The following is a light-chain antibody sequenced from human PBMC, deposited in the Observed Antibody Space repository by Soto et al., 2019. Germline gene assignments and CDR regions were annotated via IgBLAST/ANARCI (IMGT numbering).Light chain of an antibody. V-gene: IGLV1-40*01. CDR3: QSYDNTLSARYV. Sequence: QSLLTHPPSVSRAPGHRISISFTGSITNIWAGYGVHCYQQRPGTAPKLLVVVVTIRPSGVRDRFSASTSGTSASLAITGLQAEDEGDYYCQSYDNTLSARYVFGTWTKVPV. J-gene: IGLJ1*01. CDR2: VVT. CDR1: ITNIWAGYG.